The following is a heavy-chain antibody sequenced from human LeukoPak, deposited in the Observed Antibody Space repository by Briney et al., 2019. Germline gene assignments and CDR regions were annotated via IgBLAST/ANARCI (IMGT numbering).Heavy chain of an antibody. CDR1: GFIFRSYA. CDR2: ISASGSNT. CDR3: ARGGDYFDY. J-gene: IGHJ4*02. V-gene: IGHV3-23*01. Sequence: GGSLRLSCAASGFIFRSYAMGWVRQAPGKGLEWVSVISASGSNTYYADSVKGRFTISRDNSKNTLYLQMNTLRAEDTAVYYCARGGDYFDYWGQGTLVTVSS.